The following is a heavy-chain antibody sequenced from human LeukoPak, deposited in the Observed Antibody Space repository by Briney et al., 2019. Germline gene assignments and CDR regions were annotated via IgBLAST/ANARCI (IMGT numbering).Heavy chain of an antibody. CDR2: IGTGGDT. CDR3: AKGDDSSGYLWYMDV. V-gene: IGHV3-13*01. J-gene: IGHJ6*03. Sequence: GGSLRLSCAASGFSFSFYWMHWVRQVTGKGLEWVSAIGTGGDTYYPGSVKGRFTISRDNAENSLYLQMNSLRAEDTALYYCAKGDDSSGYLWYMDVWGKGTTVTVSS. D-gene: IGHD3-22*01. CDR1: GFSFSFYW.